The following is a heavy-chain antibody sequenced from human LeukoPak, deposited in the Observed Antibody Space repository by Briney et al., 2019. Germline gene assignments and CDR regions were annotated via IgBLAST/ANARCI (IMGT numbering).Heavy chain of an antibody. Sequence: GRSLRLSCAASGLTFSRYVINWVRQAPGKGPEWVAVVSSEGSNKYYGDSVKGRFIISRDNSMNTLYLQMNSLRAEDTAVYYCARSKGFGEFFDAFDMWGQGTLVTVSS. D-gene: IGHD3-10*01. CDR2: VSSEGSNK. J-gene: IGHJ3*02. CDR1: GLTFSRYV. CDR3: ARSKGFGEFFDAFDM. V-gene: IGHV3-30*03.